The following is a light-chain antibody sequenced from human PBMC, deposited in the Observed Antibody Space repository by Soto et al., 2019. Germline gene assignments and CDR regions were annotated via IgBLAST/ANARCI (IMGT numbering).Light chain of an antibody. CDR1: QDIYSW. CDR3: QRYNSNSRT. J-gene: IGKJ1*01. Sequence: DIQLTQSPSTLSASVGDRVTITCRASQDIYSWVAWYQQNPGKAPKFLIYDASILQSGVPSRFSGSGSGTEFTLTISSLQPDDFATYYCQRYNSNSRTFGQGTTVDFK. CDR2: DAS. V-gene: IGKV1-5*01.